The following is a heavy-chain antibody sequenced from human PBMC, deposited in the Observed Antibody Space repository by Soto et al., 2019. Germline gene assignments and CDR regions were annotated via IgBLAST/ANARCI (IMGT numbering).Heavy chain of an antibody. J-gene: IGHJ4*02. D-gene: IGHD6-19*01. CDR2: INAGNGYT. CDR3: ARLIAVANTGNFFDY. Sequence: ASVKVSCKASGCSFTKYAMHWVRQAPGQSLEWMGYINAGNGYTQYSQKFLGRVTITRDTSASSTYMELSSLRSEDTAVYYCARLIAVANTGNFFDYWGQGTVVTVSS. CDR1: GCSFTKYA. V-gene: IGHV1-3*01.